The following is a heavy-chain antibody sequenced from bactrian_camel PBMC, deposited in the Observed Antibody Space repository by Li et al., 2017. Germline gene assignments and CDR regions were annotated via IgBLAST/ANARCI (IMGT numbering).Heavy chain of an antibody. Sequence: HVQLVESGGGSVQAGGSLKLSCAASRYITLGDCGLAWFRQAPGKEREGVASIDSDGATTTADSVKDRFAISRDNTEQTLFLGMHSLKSEDSGLYFCGAARLRRSCDWSAFIVWGQGTQVTVS. D-gene: IGHD1*01. CDR2: IDSDGAT. CDR1: RYITLGDCG. J-gene: IGHJ4*01. CDR3: GAARLRRSCDWSAFIV. V-gene: IGHV3S55*01.